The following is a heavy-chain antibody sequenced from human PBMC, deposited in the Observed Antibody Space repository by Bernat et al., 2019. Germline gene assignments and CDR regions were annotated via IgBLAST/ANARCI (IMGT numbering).Heavy chain of an antibody. CDR2: IYYSGST. V-gene: IGHV4-39*01. CDR1: GGSISSSSYY. CDR3: ARQGSFQVPAAIWELWFDYYGMDV. D-gene: IGHD2-2*01. J-gene: IGHJ6*02. Sequence: QLQLQESGPGLVKPSETLSLTCTVSGGSISSSSYYWGWIRQPPGKWLEWIGSIYYSGSTYYNPSLKSRVTISVDTSKNQFSLKRSSVTAAYTAVYYCARQGSFQVPAAIWELWFDYYGMDVWGQGTTVTVSS.